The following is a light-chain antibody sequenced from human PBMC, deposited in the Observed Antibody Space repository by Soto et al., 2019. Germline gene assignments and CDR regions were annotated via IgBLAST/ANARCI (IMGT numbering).Light chain of an antibody. CDR1: QGISSY. CDR2: AAS. Sequence: DIQLTQSPPFLSASVGDRVTISCRASQGISSYLAWYQQKPGKAPKLLIYAASTLQSGVPSRFTGSGSGTEFTLAISSLQPEDFATYYCQQLNSFPFTFGPGTKVDI. J-gene: IGKJ3*01. V-gene: IGKV1-9*01. CDR3: QQLNSFPFT.